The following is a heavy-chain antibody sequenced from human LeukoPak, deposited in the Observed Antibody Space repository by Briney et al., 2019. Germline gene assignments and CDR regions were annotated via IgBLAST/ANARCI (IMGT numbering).Heavy chain of an antibody. CDR1: GFNVSTNY. J-gene: IGHJ6*02. D-gene: IGHD2/OR15-2a*01. CDR2: MYTAERT. Sequence: HSGGSLRLSCAASGFNVSTNYMTWVRQAAGMGPEWVSVMYTAERTYYADSVKGRFTISRDNSKNMIYLQMNSLRVEDTGVYYCASGVIVHSAIKSSWDVSGQGTTVTVYS. CDR3: ASGVIVHSAIKSSWDV. V-gene: IGHV3-66*01.